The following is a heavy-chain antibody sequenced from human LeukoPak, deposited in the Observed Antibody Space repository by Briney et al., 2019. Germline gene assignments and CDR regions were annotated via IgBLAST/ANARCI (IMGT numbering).Heavy chain of an antibody. CDR1: GFTFTSYG. CDR2: IWSDGSKQ. J-gene: IGHJ4*02. Sequence: GGPLRLSCAASGFTFTSYGMHWVRQAPGKGLEWVAAIWSDGSKQYYADSVKGRFSISRDDAKNTLYLQMNSLRAEDSGVYYCARDPYRSFDYWGQGTLVTVSP. D-gene: IGHD4-11*01. CDR3: ARDPYRSFDY. V-gene: IGHV3-33*01.